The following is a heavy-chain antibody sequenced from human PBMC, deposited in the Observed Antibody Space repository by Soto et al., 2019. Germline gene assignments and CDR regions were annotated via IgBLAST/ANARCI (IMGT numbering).Heavy chain of an antibody. J-gene: IGHJ4*02. Sequence: SETLSLTCAVYGGSFSGYYWSWIRQPPGKGLEWIGEINHSGSTNYNPSLKSRVTISVDMSKNQFPLKLSSVTATDTAVYYCARQRTTVVTQAYFDHWGQGALVTVSS. V-gene: IGHV4-34*01. CDR2: INHSGST. CDR1: GGSFSGYY. D-gene: IGHD2-21*02. CDR3: ARQRTTVVTQAYFDH.